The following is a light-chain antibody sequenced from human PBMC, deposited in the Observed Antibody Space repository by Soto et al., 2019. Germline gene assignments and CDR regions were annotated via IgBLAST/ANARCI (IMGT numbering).Light chain of an antibody. CDR2: DAS. CDR1: QSISNW. Sequence: DSQRPQSPSTLPASVGDRVTITCRASQSISNWLAWYQQTPGKAPKLLIYDASTLERGVPSRFSGTGSGTEFTLTISSLHPDDFATYYCPHSPCSSIPFGQGTRLDI. CDR3: PHSPCSSIP. J-gene: IGKJ5*01. V-gene: IGKV1-5*01.